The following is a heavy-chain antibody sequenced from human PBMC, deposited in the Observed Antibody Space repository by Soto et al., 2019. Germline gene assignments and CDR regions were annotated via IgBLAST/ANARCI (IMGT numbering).Heavy chain of an antibody. CDR3: AVIYSGSPGGTLRY. Sequence: QVQLQESGPGLVKPSQTLSLTCTVSGGSISSGGYYWRWIRQHPGKGLEWIGYIYYSGSTYYNPSLKSRVTISVDTSKNQFSLKLSSVTAADTAVYYCAVIYSGSPGGTLRYWGQGTLVTVSS. CDR1: GGSISSGGYY. CDR2: IYYSGST. D-gene: IGHD1-26*01. J-gene: IGHJ4*02. V-gene: IGHV4-31*03.